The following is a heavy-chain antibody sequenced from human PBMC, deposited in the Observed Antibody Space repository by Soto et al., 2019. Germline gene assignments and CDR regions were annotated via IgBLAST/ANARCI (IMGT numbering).Heavy chain of an antibody. Sequence: EVQLVESGGGLVQPGGSLRLYCAASGFTVSSYEMDWVSQAPGKGLEWVAYISISGGTIYYGDSVEGRFTISRDNADNSGYRQMNSLRAEDTAVYYCTKEKCVINSGYDAFDIGVRGTVVTVAS. CDR3: TKEKCVINSGYDAFDI. CDR1: GFTVSSYE. V-gene: IGHV3-48*03. D-gene: IGHD5-12*01. J-gene: IGHJ3*02. CDR2: ISISGGTI.